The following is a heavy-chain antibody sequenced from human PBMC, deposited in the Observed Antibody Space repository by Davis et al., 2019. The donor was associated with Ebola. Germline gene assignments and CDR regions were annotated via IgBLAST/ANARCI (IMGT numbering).Heavy chain of an antibody. CDR1: GGSVSSGSYY. Sequence: SETLSLTCTVSGGSVSSGSYYWSWIRQPPGKGLEWIGYIYYSGSTNYNPSLKSRVTISVDTSKNQFSLKLSSVTAADTAVYYCARDRRWSGYYTHYYGMDVWGKGTTVTVSS. D-gene: IGHD3-3*01. J-gene: IGHJ6*04. CDR2: IYYSGST. V-gene: IGHV4-61*01. CDR3: ARDRRWSGYYTHYYGMDV.